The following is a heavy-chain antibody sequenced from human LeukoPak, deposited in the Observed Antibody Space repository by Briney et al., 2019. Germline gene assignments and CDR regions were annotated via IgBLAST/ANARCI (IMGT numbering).Heavy chain of an antibody. Sequence: GGSLRLSCAASGFTFDDYTMHWVRQAPGKGLVWVSRINTDGSSTSYADSVKGRFTISRDNAKNTLYLQMNSLRAEDTAVYYCAKAGGYSPLIYYYYYMDVWGKGTTVTVSS. CDR3: AKAGGYSPLIYYYYYMDV. J-gene: IGHJ6*03. CDR2: INTDGSST. D-gene: IGHD3-22*01. CDR1: GFTFDDYT. V-gene: IGHV3-74*01.